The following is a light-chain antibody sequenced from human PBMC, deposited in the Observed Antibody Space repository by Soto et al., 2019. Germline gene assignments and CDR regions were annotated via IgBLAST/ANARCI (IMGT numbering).Light chain of an antibody. Sequence: QSVLTQPASVSGSPGQSITISCTGTSSDVGGFNYVSWYQQYPGKAPKLIIYEVSDRPSGVSNRFSGSKAGNTASLTISGLQAEDEADYHCSSYTRSSTPWVFGGGTKVTVL. CDR3: SSYTRSSTPWV. J-gene: IGLJ3*02. CDR2: EVS. V-gene: IGLV2-14*01. CDR1: SSDVGGFNY.